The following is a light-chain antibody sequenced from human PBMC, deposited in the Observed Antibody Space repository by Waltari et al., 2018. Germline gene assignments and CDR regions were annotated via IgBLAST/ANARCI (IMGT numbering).Light chain of an antibody. CDR1: QSVLYSSNNKNH. J-gene: IGKJ1*01. Sequence: DIVMTQSPDPLAVSLGESATINCKSSQSVLYSSNNKNHLALYQQKPRQPPKLLVYWASTRESGVPDRFSGSGSGTDFTLTISSLQAEDVAVYYCQQYYSLPWTFGQGTKVEIK. CDR2: WAS. V-gene: IGKV4-1*01. CDR3: QQYYSLPWT.